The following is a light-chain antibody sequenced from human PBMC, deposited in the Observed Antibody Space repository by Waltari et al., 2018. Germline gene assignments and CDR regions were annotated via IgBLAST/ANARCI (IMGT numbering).Light chain of an antibody. Sequence: EVVLTQSPGTLYVATGERATLSCRASQSVSSNYLAWYQQKPGQAPRLLIYSASNKATGIPDRFSGSGSGTDFTLTISRLEPEDSAVYYCQHYGSSLFTFGPGTKVEIK. V-gene: IGKV3-20*01. CDR3: QHYGSSLFT. CDR2: SAS. J-gene: IGKJ3*01. CDR1: QSVSSNY.